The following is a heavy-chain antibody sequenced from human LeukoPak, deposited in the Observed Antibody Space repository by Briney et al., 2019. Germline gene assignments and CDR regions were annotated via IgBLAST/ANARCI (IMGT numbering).Heavy chain of an antibody. J-gene: IGHJ4*02. Sequence: PGRSLRLSCAASGFTFSSYAMHWVRQAPGKGLEWVSAISGSGGSTYYADSVKGRFTISRDNSKNTLYLQMNSLRAEDTAVYYCAKDGVKIVDYTATTYYFDYWGQGTLVTVSS. V-gene: IGHV3-23*01. CDR2: ISGSGGST. CDR3: AKDGVKIVDYTATTYYFDY. CDR1: GFTFSSYA. D-gene: IGHD4-17*01.